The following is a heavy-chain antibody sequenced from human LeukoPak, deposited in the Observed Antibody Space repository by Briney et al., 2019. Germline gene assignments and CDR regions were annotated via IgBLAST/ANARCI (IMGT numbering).Heavy chain of an antibody. CDR2: ISSSSSYI. D-gene: IGHD1-26*01. V-gene: IGHV3-21*01. Sequence: GGSLRLSCAASGFTFSSYSMNWVRQAPGKGLEWVSSISSSSSYIYYADSVKGRFTISRDNAKNSLYLQMNSLRAEDTAVYYCARDRIVGAADAFDIWGQGTMVTVSS. CDR3: ARDRIVGAADAFDI. J-gene: IGHJ3*02. CDR1: GFTFSSYS.